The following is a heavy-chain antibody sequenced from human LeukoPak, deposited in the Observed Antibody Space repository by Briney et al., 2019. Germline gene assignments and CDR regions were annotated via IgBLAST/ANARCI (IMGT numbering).Heavy chain of an antibody. CDR2: INPSGGST. CDR1: GYTFTSYY. D-gene: IGHD3-3*01. J-gene: IGHJ4*02. V-gene: IGHV1-46*01. CDR3: ARGAANFWSGYSSHFDY. Sequence: ASVKVSCKASGYTFTSYYMHWVRQAPGQGLEWMGIINPSGGSTSYAQKFQGRVTMTRGTSTSTVYMEVSSLRSEDTAVYYCARGAANFWSGYSSHFDYWGQGTLVTVSS.